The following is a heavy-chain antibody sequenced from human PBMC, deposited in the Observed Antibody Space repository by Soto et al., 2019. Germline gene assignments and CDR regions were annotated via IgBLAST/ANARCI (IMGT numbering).Heavy chain of an antibody. CDR1: GDSVISGDTY. V-gene: IGHV4-31*03. J-gene: IGHJ5*02. Sequence: QVQLQESGPGLEKPSQTLSLICTVSGDSVISGDTYLNWIRQHPERGREWMGYINYRGTTNYHPALKSRILISVDTSANQFSLRLTSVTAADTSVDYCARDAPGVVPAWGQGALVTVSS. CDR3: ARDAPGVVPA. CDR2: INYRGTT. D-gene: IGHD2-2*01.